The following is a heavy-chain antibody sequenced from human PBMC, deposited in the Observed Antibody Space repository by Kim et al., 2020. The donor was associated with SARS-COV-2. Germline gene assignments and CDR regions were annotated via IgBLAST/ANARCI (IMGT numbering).Heavy chain of an antibody. J-gene: IGHJ4*02. CDR3: TTDSSFGGCYY. CDR2: IDISGNTK. V-gene: IGHV3-48*03. D-gene: IGHD2-15*01. Sequence: GGSLRLSCAASGFDFKTYEMNWVRQAPGKGLQWLSYIDISGNTKCYADSVKGRFTISRDDAKKTLYLQMNRLRVDDTALYYCTTDSSFGGCYYWGRGTQVNVSS. CDR1: GFDFKTYE.